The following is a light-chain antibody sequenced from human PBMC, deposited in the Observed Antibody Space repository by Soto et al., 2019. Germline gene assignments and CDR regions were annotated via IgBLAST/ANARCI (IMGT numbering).Light chain of an antibody. J-gene: IGLJ3*02. Sequence: QSVLTLPPSVSGAPGQRVTISCTGYNSNIGAGYDVHWYQQLPGTAPKLLIYGNSNRPSGVPDRFSASKSGTSASLAITGLQAEDEADYYCQSYDSSLSGWVFGGGTKLTVL. CDR3: QSYDSSLSGWV. V-gene: IGLV1-40*01. CDR2: GNS. CDR1: NSNIGAGYD.